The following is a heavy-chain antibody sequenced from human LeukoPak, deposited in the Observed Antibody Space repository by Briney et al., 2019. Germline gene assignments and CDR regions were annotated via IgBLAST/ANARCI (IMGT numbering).Heavy chain of an antibody. Sequence: GASVKVSCKASGYTFTKYLIHWVRQVPGQGLEWMALINPTGGGTTYAQKFQGRVTMTSDTSTSTVYVDLNSLKSEDTAAYLCARKPVGSSWGGPDYWGQGTLVTVSS. J-gene: IGHJ4*02. CDR2: INPTGGGT. V-gene: IGHV1-46*01. CDR3: ARKPVGSSWGGPDY. CDR1: GYTFTKYL. D-gene: IGHD3-16*01.